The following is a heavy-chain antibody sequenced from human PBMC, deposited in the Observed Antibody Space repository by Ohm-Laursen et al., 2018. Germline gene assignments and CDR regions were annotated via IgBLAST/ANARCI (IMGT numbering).Heavy chain of an antibody. J-gene: IGHJ6*02. V-gene: IGHV3-74*01. Sequence: SLRLSCAASGFTFNSHWMHWVRQAPGKGLVWVSRISSDVSVTYYADSVKGRCTISRDNAKNSLYLQMNSLRAEDTAVYYCARDAYYYGMDVWGQGTTVTVSS. CDR1: GFTFNSHW. CDR3: ARDAYYYGMDV. CDR2: ISSDVSVT.